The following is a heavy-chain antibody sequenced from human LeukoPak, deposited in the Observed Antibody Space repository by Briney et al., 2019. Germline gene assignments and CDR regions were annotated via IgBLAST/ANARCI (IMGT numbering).Heavy chain of an antibody. CDR1: GGSISSYY. CDR2: IYTNGST. CDR3: ARDVYYYDSSGYSGRYYGMDV. V-gene: IGHV4-4*07. D-gene: IGHD3-22*01. J-gene: IGHJ6*02. Sequence: SETLSLTCTVSGGSISSYYWSWIRQPAGKGLEWIGRIYTNGSTNYNPSLKSRVTMSVDTSKNQFSLKLSSVTAADTAVYYCARDVYYYDSSGYSGRYYGMDVWGQGTTVTVSS.